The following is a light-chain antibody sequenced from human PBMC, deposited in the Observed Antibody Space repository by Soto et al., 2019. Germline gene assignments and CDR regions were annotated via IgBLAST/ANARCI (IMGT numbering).Light chain of an antibody. Sequence: EIVLTQSPGTLSLSPGERVILSCRASQSVSSNYLAWYQQKPGQAPRLLIFGASSRATGIPDRFSGSGSGTDFTLTIRSLEPEDFVVYYCQQYGSLPYTFGPGTKLEIK. CDR3: QQYGSLPYT. V-gene: IGKV3-20*01. CDR1: QSVSSNY. CDR2: GAS. J-gene: IGKJ2*01.